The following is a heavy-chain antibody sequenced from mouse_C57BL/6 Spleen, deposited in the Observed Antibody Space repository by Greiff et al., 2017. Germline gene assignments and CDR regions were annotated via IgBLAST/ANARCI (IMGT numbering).Heavy chain of an antibody. CDR2: IDPANGNT. Sequence: EVQLQQSVAELVRPGASVKLSCTASGFNIKNTYMHWVKQRPEQGLEWIGRIDPANGNTKYAPKFQGKATITANTSSNTAYLQLSSLTSEDTAIYYCARWRTTVVAPYYFDYWGQGTTLTVSS. D-gene: IGHD1-1*01. CDR3: ARWRTTVVAPYYFDY. V-gene: IGHV14-3*01. J-gene: IGHJ2*01. CDR1: GFNIKNTY.